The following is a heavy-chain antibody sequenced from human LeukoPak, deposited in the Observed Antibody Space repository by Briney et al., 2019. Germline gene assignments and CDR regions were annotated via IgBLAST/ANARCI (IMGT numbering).Heavy chain of an antibody. CDR1: GFTFGDYA. CDR3: TRDLTGNYYGSGMGYGMDV. J-gene: IGHJ6*02. D-gene: IGHD3-10*01. Sequence: GGSLRLSCTASGFTFGDYAMSWVRQAPGKGLEWVGFIRSKAYGGTTEYAASVKGRFTISRDDSKSIAYLQMNSLKTEDTAVYYCTRDLTGNYYGSGMGYGMDVWGQGTTVTVSS. V-gene: IGHV3-49*04. CDR2: IRSKAYGGTT.